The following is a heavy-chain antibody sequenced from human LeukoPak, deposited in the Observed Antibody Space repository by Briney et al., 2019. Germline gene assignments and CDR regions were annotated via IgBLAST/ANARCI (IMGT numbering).Heavy chain of an antibody. CDR3: ARVEGMGSSSSLGYLDL. Sequence: SETLSLTCAVYGGSFSGYYWSWIRQPLGKGLEWIGEINHSGSTNYNPSLKSRVTISVDTSKNQFSLKLSSVTAADTAVYYCARVEGMGSSSSLGYLDLWGRGTLVTVSS. CDR2: INHSGST. J-gene: IGHJ2*01. V-gene: IGHV4-34*01. CDR1: GGSFSGYY. D-gene: IGHD6-6*01.